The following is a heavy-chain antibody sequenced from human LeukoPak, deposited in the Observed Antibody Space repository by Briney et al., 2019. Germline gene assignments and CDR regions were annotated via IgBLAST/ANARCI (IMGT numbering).Heavy chain of an antibody. CDR3: ARARHPWISGTYWYYFDY. CDR2: ITGSGGGT. Sequence: GSLGLSCAASGFTFSSFAMSWVRLAPGKGLEWVSTITGSGGGTYYADSVKGRFTISRDNSKNTLYLQMNALRAEDTALYYCARARHPWISGTYWYYFDYWGQGTLVTVSS. J-gene: IGHJ4*02. CDR1: GFTFSSFA. V-gene: IGHV3-23*01. D-gene: IGHD3-10*01.